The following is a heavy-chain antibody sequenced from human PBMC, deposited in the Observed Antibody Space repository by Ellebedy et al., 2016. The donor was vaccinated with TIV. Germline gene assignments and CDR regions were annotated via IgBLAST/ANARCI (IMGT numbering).Heavy chain of an antibody. J-gene: IGHJ4*02. Sequence: SETLSLXXTVSGGSISSSSYNWGWIRQPPGKGLEWFGNIYYGGNTYYNPSLKSRVTISVDTSRNQFSLKLSSVTAADTAVYYCARAEGIVVAGAGWGQGTLVTVSS. CDR2: IYYGGNT. D-gene: IGHD6-19*01. V-gene: IGHV4-39*07. CDR3: ARAEGIVVAGAG. CDR1: GGSISSSSYN.